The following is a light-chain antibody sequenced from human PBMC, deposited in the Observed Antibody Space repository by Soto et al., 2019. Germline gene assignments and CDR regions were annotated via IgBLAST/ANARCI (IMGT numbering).Light chain of an antibody. CDR3: HKYNLFSGT. J-gene: IGKJ1*01. CDR2: QAS. CDR1: QTVYDW. Sequence: QMTQSPSTPSASVGDKVTITCRASQTVYDWLAWYRQRPGKAPQLLISQASILENGVPSRFSGSGSRTEFTITISSLQPDDFATYFCHKYNLFSGTFGQGTTV. V-gene: IGKV1-5*03.